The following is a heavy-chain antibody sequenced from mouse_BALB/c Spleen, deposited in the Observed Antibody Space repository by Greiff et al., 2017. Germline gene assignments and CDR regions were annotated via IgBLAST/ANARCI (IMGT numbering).Heavy chain of an antibody. D-gene: IGHD2-4*01. Sequence: VQLQQSGPGLVAPSQSLSITCTVSGFSLTSYGVHWVRQPPGKGLEWLGVIWSGGSTDYNAAFISRLSISKDNSKSQVFFKMNSLQANDTAIYYCARSTMITTGAMDYWGQGTSVTVSS. J-gene: IGHJ4*01. CDR1: GFSLTSYG. CDR2: IWSGGST. CDR3: ARSTMITTGAMDY. V-gene: IGHV2-2*02.